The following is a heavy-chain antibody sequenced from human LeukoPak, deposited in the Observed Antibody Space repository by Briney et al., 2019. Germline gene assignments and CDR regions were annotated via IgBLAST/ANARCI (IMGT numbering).Heavy chain of an antibody. CDR3: AREGEYYAESGNLIDAADV. CDR2: IKQDGSEK. D-gene: IGHD3-10*01. Sequence: PGGSLRLSCAASGFTFSSYWMSWVRQAPGKGLEWVANIKQDGSEKYYVDSVKGRFTISRDNAKNSLYLRMNSLRAEDTAVYYCAREGEYYAESGNLIDAADVWGQGTMVIVSA. J-gene: IGHJ3*01. CDR1: GFTFSSYW. V-gene: IGHV3-7*01.